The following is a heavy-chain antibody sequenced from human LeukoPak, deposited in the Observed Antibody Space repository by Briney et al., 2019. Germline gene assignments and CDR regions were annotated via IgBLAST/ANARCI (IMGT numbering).Heavy chain of an antibody. V-gene: IGHV1-2*02. CDR3: WADGYTSASY. CDR1: GYDFTMYY. J-gene: IGHJ4*02. CDR2: VSPNSGGT. Sequence: ASVKVSCKASGYDFTMYYMHWVRQAPGQGLEWMGWVSPNSGGTNYAQKFKGRVTMTRDTAISTAYMELSSLRSDDTAVYYCWADGYTSASYWGQGTLVTVSS. D-gene: IGHD5-18*01.